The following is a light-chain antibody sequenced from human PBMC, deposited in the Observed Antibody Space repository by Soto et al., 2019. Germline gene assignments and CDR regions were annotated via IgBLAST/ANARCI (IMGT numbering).Light chain of an antibody. CDR2: GAS. CDR3: QQYGNSPIT. J-gene: IGKJ5*01. CDR1: QSVSSSY. Sequence: EIVLTQSPGTLSLSPGERATLSCRASQSVSSSYLAWYQQKPGQAPRLLISGASSRATGIPDRFSGSGSGTDFTLTISRLEPEDFAIYHCQQYGNSPITFGQGTRLEIK. V-gene: IGKV3-20*01.